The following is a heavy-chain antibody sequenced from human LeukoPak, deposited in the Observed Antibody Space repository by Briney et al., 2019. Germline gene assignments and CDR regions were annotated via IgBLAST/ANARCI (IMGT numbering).Heavy chain of an antibody. Sequence: SVKVSCKASGGTFSSYTISWVRQAPGQGPEWMGKIIPILGIANYAQKFQGRVTITADKSTSTAYMELSSLRSEDTAVYYCARDRQYQLLKVLYNWFDPWGQGTLVTVSS. CDR1: GGTFSSYT. CDR3: ARDRQYQLLKVLYNWFDP. V-gene: IGHV1-69*04. CDR2: IIPILGIA. J-gene: IGHJ5*02. D-gene: IGHD2-2*01.